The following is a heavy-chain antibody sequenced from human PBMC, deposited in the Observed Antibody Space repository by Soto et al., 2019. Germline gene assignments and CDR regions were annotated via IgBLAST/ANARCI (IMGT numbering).Heavy chain of an antibody. CDR3: ASRARIAVAGTEGY. Sequence: QVQLVQSGAEVKKPGSSVKVSCKASGGTFSSYAISWVRQAPGQGLECMGGIIPIFGTANYAQKFQGRVTITADESTSTAYMELSSLRSEDTAVYYCASRARIAVAGTEGYWGQGTLVTVSS. CDR2: IIPIFGTA. J-gene: IGHJ4*02. V-gene: IGHV1-69*12. D-gene: IGHD6-19*01. CDR1: GGTFSSYA.